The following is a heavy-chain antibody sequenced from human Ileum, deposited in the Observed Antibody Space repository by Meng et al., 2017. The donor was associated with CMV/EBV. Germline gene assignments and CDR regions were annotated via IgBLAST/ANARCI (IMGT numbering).Heavy chain of an antibody. D-gene: IGHD4-11*01. V-gene: IGHV4-31*02. J-gene: IGHJ5*02. CDR1: CGSISSGGYY. Sequence: SCGSISSGGYYWSWIRHHPGKGLEWIGSVSYSGGTSSNPSLKSRVTMSIDTSKNQFSLSLNSVTAADTAVYYCARDFGNYGGNWFDPWGQGTLVTVSS. CDR2: VSYSGGT. CDR3: ARDFGNYGGNWFDP.